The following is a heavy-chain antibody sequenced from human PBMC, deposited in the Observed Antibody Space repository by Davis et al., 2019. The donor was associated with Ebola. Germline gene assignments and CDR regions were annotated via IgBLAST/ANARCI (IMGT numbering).Heavy chain of an antibody. V-gene: IGHV4-34*01. J-gene: IGHJ4*02. CDR1: GGSFSGYY. CDR3: ARHVTTMILGWYYFDY. CDR2: INHSGST. Sequence: MPSETLSLTCAVYGGSFSGYYWSWIRQPPGKGLDWIGEINHSGSTNYNPSLKSRVTISVDTSKNQFSLKLSSVTAADTAVYYCARHVTTMILGWYYFDYWGQGTLVTVSS. D-gene: IGHD3-22*01.